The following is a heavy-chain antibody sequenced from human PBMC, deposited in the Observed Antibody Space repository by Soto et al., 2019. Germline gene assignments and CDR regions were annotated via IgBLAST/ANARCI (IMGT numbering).Heavy chain of an antibody. CDR1: GFTFSSYA. D-gene: IGHD2-15*01. CDR3: AKDERDCSGGSCPYYYYYYMDV. Sequence: GGSLRLSCAASGFTFSSYAMSWVRQAPGKGLEWVSAISGSGGSTYYADSVKGRFTISRDNSKNTLYLQMNSLRAEDTAVYYCAKDERDCSGGSCPYYYYYYMDVWGKGTTVTVSS. J-gene: IGHJ6*03. CDR2: ISGSGGST. V-gene: IGHV3-23*01.